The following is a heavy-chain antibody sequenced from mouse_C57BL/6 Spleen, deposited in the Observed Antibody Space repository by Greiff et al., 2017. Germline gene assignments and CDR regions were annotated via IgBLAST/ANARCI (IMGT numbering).Heavy chain of an antibody. Sequence: EVHLVESGGDLVKPGGSLKLSCAASGFTFSSYGMSWVRQTPDKRLEWVATISSGGSYTYCPDSVKGRFTISSDNAKNTLYLQMSSLKSEDTAMYYCARLTPYAMDYWGQGTSVTVSS. CDR2: ISSGGSYT. J-gene: IGHJ4*01. CDR3: ARLTPYAMDY. V-gene: IGHV5-6*01. CDR1: GFTFSSYG.